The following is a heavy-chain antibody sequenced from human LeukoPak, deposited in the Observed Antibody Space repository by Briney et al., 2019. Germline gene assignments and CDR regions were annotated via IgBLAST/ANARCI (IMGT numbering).Heavy chain of an antibody. CDR1: GFTFSSYG. CDR3: ATDRGVFGSKQGSYFDF. D-gene: IGHD3-10*01. CDR2: IWYDGSSK. Sequence: GGSLRLSCAASGFTFSSYGMHWVRQAPGKGLEWVALIWYDGSSKKHADSVRGQFTISRDDSKNTLYLQMDSLRAEDTAVYYCATDRGVFGSKQGSYFDFWGRGTLVTVSS. J-gene: IGHJ4*02. V-gene: IGHV3-33*01.